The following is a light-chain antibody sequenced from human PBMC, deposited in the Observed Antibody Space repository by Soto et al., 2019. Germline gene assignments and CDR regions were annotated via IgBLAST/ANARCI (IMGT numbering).Light chain of an antibody. CDR1: SSNNGAGYD. Sequence: QSVLTQPPSVSGAPGQRVTISCTGSSSNNGAGYDVHWYQQLPGTAPKLLIYGNSNRPSGVPDRFSGSKSGTSASLAITGLQAEDEADYYCQSYDSSLISYVFGTGTKLTVL. V-gene: IGLV1-40*01. J-gene: IGLJ1*01. CDR2: GNS. CDR3: QSYDSSLISYV.